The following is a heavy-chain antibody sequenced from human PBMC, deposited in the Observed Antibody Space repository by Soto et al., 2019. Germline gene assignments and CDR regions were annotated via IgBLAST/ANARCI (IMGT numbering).Heavy chain of an antibody. CDR3: ARDFAYFDS. CDR2: VYHTGRT. Sequence: SETLSLTCTVSGGCCTSGSYSWSWIRQPPGKGLEWIGYVYHTGRTSYNPSLKSRVSISMDTSKNKFSLNLDSVTAADTAVYFCARDFAYFDSWGQGTLVTVS. V-gene: IGHV4-61*01. CDR1: GGCCTSGSYS. J-gene: IGHJ4*02. D-gene: IGHD3-3*01.